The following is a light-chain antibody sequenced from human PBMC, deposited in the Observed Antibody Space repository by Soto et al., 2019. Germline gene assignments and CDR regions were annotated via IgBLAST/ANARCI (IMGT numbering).Light chain of an antibody. J-gene: IGKJ3*01. CDR1: QSVSSSY. V-gene: IGKV3-20*01. CDR3: QQYGSSLLT. Sequence: EIALTQSPGTLSLSPGERATLSCRASQSVSSSYLAWYQQKPGQAPRLLIYGASSRATGIPDRFSGSGSGTDFTLTISRLEPEDFAVYYCQQYGSSLLTFGPGTKVDIK. CDR2: GAS.